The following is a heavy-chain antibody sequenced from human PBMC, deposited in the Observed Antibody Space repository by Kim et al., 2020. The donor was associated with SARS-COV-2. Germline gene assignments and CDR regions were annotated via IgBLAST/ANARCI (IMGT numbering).Heavy chain of an antibody. CDR2: T. CDR3: ARNTLTGYDDY. V-gene: IGHV4-39*01. D-gene: IGHD3-9*01. J-gene: IGHJ4*02. Sequence: TYYTPCLKSRVTISVDTSRNQFYLKLSSVTAADTAVYYCARNTLTGYDDYWGQGTLVTVSS.